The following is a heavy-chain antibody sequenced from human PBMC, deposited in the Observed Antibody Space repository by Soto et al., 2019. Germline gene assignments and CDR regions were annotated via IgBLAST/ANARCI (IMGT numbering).Heavy chain of an antibody. V-gene: IGHV4-59*13. CDR1: GGSITNYY. CDR3: ARGPVSMIRGVLISGQPSYSFDF. CDR2: VCHSGTT. Sequence: QVQLQESGPGLVKPSETLSLTCTVSGGSITNYYWSWIRQPPGKGLEWIGYVCHSGTTNYNPSLPSRVTTSLDRSKNQFSLEVRSVTAADTAVYYCARGPVSMIRGVLISGQPSYSFDFWGQGILVTVSS. J-gene: IGHJ4*02. D-gene: IGHD3-10*01.